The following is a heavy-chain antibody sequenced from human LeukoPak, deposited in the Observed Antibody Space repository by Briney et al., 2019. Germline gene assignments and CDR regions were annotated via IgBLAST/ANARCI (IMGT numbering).Heavy chain of an antibody. CDR2: IYYSGST. J-gene: IGHJ2*01. V-gene: IGHV4-59*01. CDR3: ARLQRITMAGPDYWYFDL. Sequence: SETLSLTCTVSGDSISSYYWSWIRQPPEKGLEWMGYIYYSGSTNYNPSLKSRVTISVDTSKTQFSLKMNSVTAADTAVYYCARLQRITMAGPDYWYFDLWGRGTLVTVSS. CDR1: GDSISSYY. D-gene: IGHD3-10*01.